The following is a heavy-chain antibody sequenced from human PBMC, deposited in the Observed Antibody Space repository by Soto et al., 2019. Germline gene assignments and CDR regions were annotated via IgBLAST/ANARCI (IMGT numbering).Heavy chain of an antibody. J-gene: IGHJ1*01. CDR3: ASPYLRAVAGPAEYFQH. D-gene: IGHD6-19*01. V-gene: IGHV3-11*01. Sequence: GGSLRLSCAASGFTFSDYYMSWIRQAPGKGLEWVSYISSSGSTIYYADSVKGRFTISRDNAKNSLYLQMNSLRAEDTAVYYCASPYLRAVAGPAEYFQHWGQGTLVTVSS. CDR1: GFTFSDYY. CDR2: ISSSGSTI.